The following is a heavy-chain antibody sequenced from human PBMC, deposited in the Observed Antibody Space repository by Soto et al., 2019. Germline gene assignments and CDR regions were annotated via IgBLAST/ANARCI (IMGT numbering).Heavy chain of an antibody. V-gene: IGHV2-5*01. CDR1: GFSLSAYGVR. Sequence: KSGPTLVNPTQTLTLTCSFSGFSLSAYGVRVIWFRQPPGETLEWLALIHWNDDKRYSPYLKSRLTITKDTSKNQEVLTLTNLDPLDTGTYFCAHTKDSSGFLTSWGQGILVTVSS. D-gene: IGHD3-22*01. CDR3: AHTKDSSGFLTS. J-gene: IGHJ5*02. CDR2: IHWNDDK.